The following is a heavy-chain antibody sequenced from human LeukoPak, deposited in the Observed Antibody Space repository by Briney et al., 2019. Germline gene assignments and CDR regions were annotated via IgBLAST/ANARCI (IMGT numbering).Heavy chain of an antibody. CDR2: ISTSSSYI. D-gene: IGHD3-22*01. J-gene: IGHJ4*02. V-gene: IGHV3-21*01. CDR3: ARQESRNYYYEGLDY. CDR1: GFTLSSYS. Sequence: PGGSLRLSCAASGFTLSSYSMNWVRQAPGKGLEWVSSISTSSSYIYYADSVKGRFTIDRDNSKNTVYLQMNSLRADDTALYFCARQESRNYYYEGLDYWGQGTLVTVSS.